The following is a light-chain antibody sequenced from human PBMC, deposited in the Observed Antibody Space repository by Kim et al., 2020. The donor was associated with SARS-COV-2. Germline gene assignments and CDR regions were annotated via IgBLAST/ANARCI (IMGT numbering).Light chain of an antibody. CDR2: GAS. CDR1: QSVSSN. CDR3: QQYNNWPPLT. J-gene: IGKJ4*01. V-gene: IGKV3-15*01. Sequence: VSAEEGAPLSCRASQSVSSNFAWYQQKPGQAPRLLIYGASTRATGIPARFSGSGSGTEFTLTISSLQSEDFAVYYCQQYNNWPPLTFGGGTKLEIK.